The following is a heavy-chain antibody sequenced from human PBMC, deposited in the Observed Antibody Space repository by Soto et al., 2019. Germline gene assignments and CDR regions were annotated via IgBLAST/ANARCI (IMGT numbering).Heavy chain of an antibody. Sequence: QVTLKESGPVLVKPTEPLTLTCTVSGLSLSNGRLGVSWIRQPPGKALEWLAHIFSNDDKSYSTSLKSRLTLSNDTSRSQVVLTMTNMDPVDSATYYCALIQDCSRTDCYLASFDPLGQGTLVTVA. CDR3: ALIQDCSRTDCYLASFDP. J-gene: IGHJ5*02. CDR2: IFSNDDK. D-gene: IGHD2-2*01. V-gene: IGHV2-26*01. CDR1: GLSLSNGRLG.